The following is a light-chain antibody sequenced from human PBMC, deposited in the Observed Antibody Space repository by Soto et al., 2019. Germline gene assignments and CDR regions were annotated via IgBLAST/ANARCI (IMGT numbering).Light chain of an antibody. CDR1: SSDVGGYKF. CDR3: CSYVGSYV. Sequence: QSVLTQPRSVSGSPGQSVTISCTGTSSDVGGYKFVSWYQQHSGKAPKLMIYDVSQRPSGVPDRFSGSTSGNTASLTISGLQAEDEAEYYCCSYVGSYVFGNGTKVTVL. J-gene: IGLJ1*01. V-gene: IGLV2-11*01. CDR2: DVS.